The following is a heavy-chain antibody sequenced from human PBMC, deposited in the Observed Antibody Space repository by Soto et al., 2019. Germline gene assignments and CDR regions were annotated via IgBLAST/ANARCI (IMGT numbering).Heavy chain of an antibody. CDR2: SGGYNGNT. Sequence: ASVKVSCEASGYTFSNYGISWVRQAPGQGLEWRGWSGGYNGNTNHAQKLQGRVTMTRDTSTSTVYMELSSLRSEDTAVYYCARDRPPPGIAAAGPSNYYYGMDVWGQGTTVTVSS. D-gene: IGHD6-13*01. J-gene: IGHJ6*02. V-gene: IGHV1-18*01. CDR1: GYTFSNYG. CDR3: ARDRPPPGIAAAGPSNYYYGMDV.